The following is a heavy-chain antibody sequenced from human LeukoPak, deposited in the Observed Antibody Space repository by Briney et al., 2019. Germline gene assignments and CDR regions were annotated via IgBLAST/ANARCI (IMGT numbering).Heavy chain of an antibody. J-gene: IGHJ4*02. V-gene: IGHV5-51*01. D-gene: IGHD3-10*01. CDR3: VRQSLGEFKY. CDR2: IYPDDSDT. Sequence: GESLKISCKGSGYSFYTYWIAWVRRMPGKGLEWMGIIYPDDSDTRYSPSFQGQVTISADKSIDTAYLQWRSLKASDTGMYYCVRQSLGEFKYWGQGTLATVSS. CDR1: GYSFYTYW.